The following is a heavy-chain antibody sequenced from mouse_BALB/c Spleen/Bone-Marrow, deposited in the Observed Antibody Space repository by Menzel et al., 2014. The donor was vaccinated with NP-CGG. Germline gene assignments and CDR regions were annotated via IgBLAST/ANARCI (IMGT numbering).Heavy chain of an antibody. CDR3: ARESLYGSDYF. CDR2: INPSSGYT. Sequence: VQLQQSGAELARPGASVKMSCKASRHTFTSYTMHWVKQRAGQGLEWIGYINPSSGYTNYNQKFKDKATLTADKSSSTDYMQLSSLTSEDSAVYYCARESLYGSDYFWGQGTTRTGAS. CDR1: RHTFTSYT. V-gene: IGHV1-4*01. D-gene: IGHD1-1*01. J-gene: IGHJ2*01.